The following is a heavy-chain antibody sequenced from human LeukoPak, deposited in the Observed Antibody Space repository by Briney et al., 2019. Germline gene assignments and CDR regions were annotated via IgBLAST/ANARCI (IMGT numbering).Heavy chain of an antibody. Sequence: AAVKETCKASGYTFTDCYVHWVRQAPGQGLEWMGWINPNSGYTNYAQKFQGRVTMTRDTSISTAYVDLSTLRSDDTAVYYCARGYRFGMNPDYWGQGTVV. D-gene: IGHD3-10*01. J-gene: IGHJ4*02. CDR1: GYTFTDCY. CDR3: ARGYRFGMNPDY. V-gene: IGHV1-2*02. CDR2: INPNSGYT.